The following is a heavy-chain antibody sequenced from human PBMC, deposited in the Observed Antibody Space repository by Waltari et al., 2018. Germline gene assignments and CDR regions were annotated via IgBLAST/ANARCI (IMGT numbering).Heavy chain of an antibody. Sequence: GAGLLKPSETLSLTCAVYGGSFSGYYWSWIRQPPGKGLEWIGEINHSGSTNYIPSLKSRVTISIDTSKNHFSLKLSSVTAADTGVYYCARVPYYYHYYGMDVWGQGTTVTVSS. CDR2: INHSGST. V-gene: IGHV4-34*01. CDR1: GGSFSGYY. CDR3: ARVPYYYHYYGMDV. J-gene: IGHJ6*02.